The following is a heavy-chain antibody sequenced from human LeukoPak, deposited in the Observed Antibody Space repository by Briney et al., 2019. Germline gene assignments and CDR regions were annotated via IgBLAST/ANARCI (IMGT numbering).Heavy chain of an antibody. J-gene: IGHJ2*01. CDR2: ISSSGSTI. D-gene: IGHD2-15*01. CDR3: ASWGYCSGGSCYSGQAPGWYFDL. V-gene: IGHV3-11*04. Sequence: GGSLRLSCAASGFTFSDYYMSWIRQAPGKGLEWVSYISSSGSTIYYADSVKGRFTISRDNAKNSLYLQMNSLRAEDTAVYYCASWGYCSGGSCYSGQAPGWYFDLWGRGTLVTVSS. CDR1: GFTFSDYY.